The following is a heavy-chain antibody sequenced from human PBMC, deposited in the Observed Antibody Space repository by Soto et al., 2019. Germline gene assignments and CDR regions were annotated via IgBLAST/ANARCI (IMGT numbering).Heavy chain of an antibody. CDR1: GYTLTELS. D-gene: IGHD3-10*01. CDR3: ATDSDFGPGRRGPGKKSAYYYYGLDV. V-gene: IGHV1-24*01. CDR2: FDPEDGET. Sequence: ASVKVSCKVSGYTLTELSMHWVRQAPGKGLEWMGGFDPEDGETIYAQKFQGRVTMTEDTSTDTAYMELSSLRSEDTAVYYCATDSDFGPGRRGPGKKSAYYYYGLDVWGQGTTVPVSS. J-gene: IGHJ6*02.